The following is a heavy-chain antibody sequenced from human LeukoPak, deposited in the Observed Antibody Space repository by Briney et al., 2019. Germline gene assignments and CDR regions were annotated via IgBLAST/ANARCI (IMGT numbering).Heavy chain of an antibody. D-gene: IGHD2-15*01. V-gene: IGHV4-39*01. Sequence: PSETLSLTCTVSGGSISSSSYYWGWIRQPPGKGLEWIGSIYYSGSTYYNPSLKSRVTISVDTSKNQLSLKLSSVTASDTAVYYCARLKGGYCSGGSCYGNDAFDIWGQGTMVTVSS. CDR2: IYYSGST. CDR3: ARLKGGYCSGGSCYGNDAFDI. CDR1: GGSISSSSYY. J-gene: IGHJ3*02.